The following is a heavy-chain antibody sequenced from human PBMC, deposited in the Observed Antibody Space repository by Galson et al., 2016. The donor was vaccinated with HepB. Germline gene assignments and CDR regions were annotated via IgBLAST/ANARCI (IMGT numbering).Heavy chain of an antibody. D-gene: IGHD3-10*01. J-gene: IGHJ4*02. CDR1: GFTFSNYW. CDR2: INTDGTDT. Sequence: SLRLSCAVSGFTFSNYWMHCVRQAPGQGLVWAARINTDGTDTHYADSVKGRFTISRDNAKSTVYLQMDSLRVDDTAVYYCARSPRILWFEVDYWGQGILVTVSS. V-gene: IGHV3-74*01. CDR3: ARSPRILWFEVDY.